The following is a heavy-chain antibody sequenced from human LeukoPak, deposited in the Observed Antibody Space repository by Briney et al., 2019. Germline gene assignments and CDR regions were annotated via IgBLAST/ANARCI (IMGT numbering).Heavy chain of an antibody. CDR2: ISSNGDST. CDR1: GFTFSNYA. D-gene: IGHD3-3*01. Sequence: PGGSLRPSCSASGFTFSNYAMHWVRQAPGKGLEYASAISSNGDSTYYADSVKGRFIISRDNSKNSLSLQMSSLRPEDTAVYYCVKSASSFGANWFDPWGQGTLVTVSS. J-gene: IGHJ5*02. CDR3: VKSASSFGANWFDP. V-gene: IGHV3-64D*09.